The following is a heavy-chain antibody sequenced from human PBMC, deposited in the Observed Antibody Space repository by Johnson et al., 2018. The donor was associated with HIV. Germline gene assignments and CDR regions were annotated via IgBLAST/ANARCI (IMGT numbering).Heavy chain of an antibody. CDR1: RFTFSNYA. Sequence: VQLVESGGGVVQPGRSLRLSCIASRFTFSNYAMHWVRQAPGKGLEWVTVISYDGSKKYYASSVKGRFTLSRDYSKNTLYLQINILRADDTAVYYCARGEDYGVNYGAFDIWGQGTMVAVSS. CDR2: ISYDGSKK. D-gene: IGHD4-17*01. V-gene: IGHV3-30*04. CDR3: ARGEDYGVNYGAFDI. J-gene: IGHJ3*02.